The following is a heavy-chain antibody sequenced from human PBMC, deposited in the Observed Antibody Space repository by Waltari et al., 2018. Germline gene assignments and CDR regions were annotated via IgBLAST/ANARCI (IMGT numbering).Heavy chain of an antibody. Sequence: QLQLKESGPTLVKPSETLSLPCTVSGGSISSSSYYCGWIRQSPGKGLEWIGSIYYSGTTYYNPNLESRVTISGDTSKNQFSLKLSSVTAADTAVYYYVRHWKRNGYRFDPWGQGTLVTVSS. CDR2: IYYSGTT. J-gene: IGHJ5*02. CDR1: GGSISSSSYY. V-gene: IGHV4-39*01. CDR3: VRHWKRNGYRFDP. D-gene: IGHD5-12*01.